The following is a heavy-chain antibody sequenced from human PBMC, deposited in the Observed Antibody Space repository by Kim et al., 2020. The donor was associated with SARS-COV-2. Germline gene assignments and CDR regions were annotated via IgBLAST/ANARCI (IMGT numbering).Heavy chain of an antibody. D-gene: IGHD3-10*01. CDR2: IIPIFGTE. V-gene: IGHV1-69*13. CDR3: ARDRVGGYYYYGMDV. CDR1: GGTFSSYA. Sequence: SVKVSCKASGGTFSSYAISWVRQAPGQGLEWMGGIIPIFGTENYAQKFQGRVTLTADESTSTAYMELSSLRSEDTAVYYCARDRVGGYYYYGMDVWGQGTTVTVSS. J-gene: IGHJ6*02.